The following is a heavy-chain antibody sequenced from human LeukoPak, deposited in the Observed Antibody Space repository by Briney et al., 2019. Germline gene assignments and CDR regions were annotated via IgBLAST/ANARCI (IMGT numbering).Heavy chain of an antibody. D-gene: IGHD5-18*01. Sequence: GGSLRLSCAASGFTFSSYEMNWVRQAPGKGLEWVSYISSSGSTIYYADSVKGRFAISRDNAKNSLYLQMNSLRAEDTAVYYCARVDCGYSYGSFRWFDPWGQGTLVTVSS. J-gene: IGHJ5*02. CDR2: ISSSGSTI. CDR3: ARVDCGYSYGSFRWFDP. V-gene: IGHV3-48*03. CDR1: GFTFSSYE.